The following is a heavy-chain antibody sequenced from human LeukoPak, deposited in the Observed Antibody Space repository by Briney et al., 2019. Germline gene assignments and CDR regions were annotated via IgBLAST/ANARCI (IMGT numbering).Heavy chain of an antibody. D-gene: IGHD5-24*01. CDR2: IYYSGST. V-gene: IGHV4-30-4*08. CDR3: ARGGKEMATINWFDP. J-gene: IGHJ5*02. CDR1: GGSISSGDYY. Sequence: SETLSLTCTVSGGSISSGDYYWSWIRQPPGKGLEWIGYIYYSGSTYYNPSLKSRVTISVDTSKNQFSLKLSSVTAADTAVYYCARGGKEMATINWFDPWGQGTLVTVSS.